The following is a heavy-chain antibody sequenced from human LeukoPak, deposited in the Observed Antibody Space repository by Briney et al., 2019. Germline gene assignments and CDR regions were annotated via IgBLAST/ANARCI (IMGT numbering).Heavy chain of an antibody. J-gene: IGHJ4*02. CDR1: GFTFSTYS. CDR2: ISSSSSTI. CDR3: ARDSPPDY. V-gene: IGHV3-48*02. Sequence: PGGSLRLSCAASGFTFSTYSMNWVRQAPGKGLEWVSYISSSSSTIYYADSVKGRFTISRDNAKNALYLQMNRLRDEDTAVYHCARDSPPDYWGQGTLVTVSS.